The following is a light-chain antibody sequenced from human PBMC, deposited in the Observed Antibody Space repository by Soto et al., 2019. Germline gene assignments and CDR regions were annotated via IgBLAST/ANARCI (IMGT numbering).Light chain of an antibody. CDR2: GAS. CDR3: QQYNNWPLT. CDR1: QSISSN. J-gene: IGKJ4*01. V-gene: IGKV3-15*01. Sequence: EIVMTQSPATLSVSPGERATLSCRASQSISSNLTWYQHKPGQAPRLLIYGASTRATGIPARFSGSGSGTDFTLTISSLQSEDFAVYYCQQYNNWPLTFGGGTKV.